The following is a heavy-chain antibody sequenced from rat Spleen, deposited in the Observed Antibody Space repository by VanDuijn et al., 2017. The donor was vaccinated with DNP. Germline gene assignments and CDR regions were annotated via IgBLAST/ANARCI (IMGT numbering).Heavy chain of an antibody. CDR1: GFIFSDYN. CDR3: ARGSSSIYWYFDF. Sequence: EVQLVESGGGLVQPGRSLKLSCAASGFIFSDYNMDWVRQAPKKGLEWVATISTSGSRTYYPDSVKGRFTISRDNAKSSLYLQMNSLKSEDTATYYCARGSSSIYWYFDFWGPGTMVTVSS. D-gene: IGHD1-2*01. V-gene: IGHV5-7*01. J-gene: IGHJ1*01. CDR2: ISTSGSRT.